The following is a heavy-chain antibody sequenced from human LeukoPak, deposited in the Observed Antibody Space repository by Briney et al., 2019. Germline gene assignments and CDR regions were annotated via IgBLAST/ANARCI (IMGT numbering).Heavy chain of an antibody. V-gene: IGHV4-59*01. J-gene: IGHJ4*02. CDR1: GGSISSNY. CDR2: IDYSGST. CDR3: AREGSLRFHFDY. Sequence: SETLSLTCTVSGGSISSNYWSWVRQPPGKGLEWLGYIDYSGSTNYIPSLKSRVTISVDTSKNQFSLKLSSVTAADTAVYYCAREGSLRFHFDYWGQGTLVTVSS. D-gene: IGHD3-10*01.